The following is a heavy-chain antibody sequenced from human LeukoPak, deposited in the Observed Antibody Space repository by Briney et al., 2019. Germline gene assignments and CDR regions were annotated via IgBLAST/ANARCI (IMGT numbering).Heavy chain of an antibody. CDR1: GYTLTELS. CDR3: ATDSYDFWSGYEGFDY. J-gene: IGHJ4*02. V-gene: IGHV1-24*01. CDR2: FDPEDGET. Sequence: GASVKVSCKVSGYTLTELSMHWVRQAPGKGLEWMGGFDPEDGETIYAQKFQGRVTMTEDTSTDTAYMELSSLRSEDTAVYYCATDSYDFWSGYEGFDYWGQGTLVTVSS. D-gene: IGHD3-3*01.